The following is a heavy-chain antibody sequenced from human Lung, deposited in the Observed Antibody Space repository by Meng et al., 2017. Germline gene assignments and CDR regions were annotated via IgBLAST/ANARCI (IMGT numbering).Heavy chain of an antibody. CDR3: ARVQISSIWNGAFDY. Sequence: ASVKVFCKASGYTFTSYYMHWVRQAPGQGLEWMEIINPSGGSTSYAQKFQGRVTMTRDTSTSTVYMELSSLRSEDTAVYYCARVQISSIWNGAFDYWGQGTLVTVSS. CDR1: GYTFTSYY. D-gene: IGHD6-13*01. J-gene: IGHJ4*02. V-gene: IGHV1-46*01. CDR2: INPSGGST.